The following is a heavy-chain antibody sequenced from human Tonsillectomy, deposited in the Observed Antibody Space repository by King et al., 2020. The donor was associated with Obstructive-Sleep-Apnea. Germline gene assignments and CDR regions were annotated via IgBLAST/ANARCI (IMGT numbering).Heavy chain of an antibody. CDR1: GFTFSSYA. V-gene: IGHV3-30*04. CDR2: ISYDGSNK. Sequence: VQLVESGGGVVQPGRSLRLSCAASGFTFSSYAMHWVRQAPGKGLEWVAVISYDGSNKYYADSVKGRFTISRDNSKNTLYLQMNSLRAEDTAVYYCAGVTRSGSYPGDYYYGMDVWGQGTTVTVSS. D-gene: IGHD1-26*01. CDR3: AGVTRSGSYPGDYYYGMDV. J-gene: IGHJ6*02.